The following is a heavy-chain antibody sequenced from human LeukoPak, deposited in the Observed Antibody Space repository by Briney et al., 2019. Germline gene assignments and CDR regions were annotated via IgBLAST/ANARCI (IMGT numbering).Heavy chain of an antibody. Sequence: SETLSLTCTVSGGSISSSSYYWGWIRQPPGTGLEWIESISYSGSTYYNPSLKSRVTISVDTSKNQFSLKLSSVTAADTAVYYCARVVNFYYYYMDVWGRGTTVTVSS. CDR2: ISYSGST. CDR1: GGSISSSSYY. J-gene: IGHJ6*03. D-gene: IGHD3-10*01. CDR3: ARVVNFYYYYMDV. V-gene: IGHV4-39*07.